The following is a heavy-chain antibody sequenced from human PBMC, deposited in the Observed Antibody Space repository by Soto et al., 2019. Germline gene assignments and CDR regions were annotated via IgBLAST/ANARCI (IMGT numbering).Heavy chain of an antibody. CDR1: GGTFSSYT. V-gene: IGHV1-69*04. J-gene: IGHJ4*02. D-gene: IGHD2-2*01. CDR2: IIPILGIA. Sequence: GASVKVSCKASGGTFSSYTISWVRQAPGQGLEWMGRIIPILGIANYAQKFQGRVTITADKSTSTAYMELSSLRSEDTAVYYCARDLLSSCSSTSCIETGPNDYWGQGTLVTVSS. CDR3: ARDLLSSCSSTSCIETGPNDY.